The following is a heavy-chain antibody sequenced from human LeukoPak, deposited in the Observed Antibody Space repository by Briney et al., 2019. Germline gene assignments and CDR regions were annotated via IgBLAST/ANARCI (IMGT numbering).Heavy chain of an antibody. D-gene: IGHD3-16*01. CDR2: ISGSGGST. J-gene: IGHJ4*02. V-gene: IGHV3-23*01. Sequence: GGSLRLSCAASGFTFNTYVMSWVRQAPGKGLEWVSGISGSGGSTDYADSVKGRFTISRANSKNTLYLHLNNLSAEDTALYCCARDWGRGRYYFDYWGQGTLVTVSS. CDR3: ARDWGRGRYYFDY. CDR1: GFTFNTYV.